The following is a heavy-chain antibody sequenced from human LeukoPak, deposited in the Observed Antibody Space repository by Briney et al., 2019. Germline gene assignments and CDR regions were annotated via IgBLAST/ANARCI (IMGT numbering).Heavy chain of an antibody. D-gene: IGHD3-10*01. J-gene: IGHJ4*02. Sequence: GGSLRLSCAASGFTVSSNYLSWVRQAPGKGLEWVSFIYTDGTTYYADSVKGRFTISRDNSKSTLYLQMNSLRAEDTAVYYRARELLDSGDYWGQGTLVTVSS. CDR2: IYTDGTT. CDR1: GFTVSSNY. V-gene: IGHV3-66*01. CDR3: ARELLDSGDY.